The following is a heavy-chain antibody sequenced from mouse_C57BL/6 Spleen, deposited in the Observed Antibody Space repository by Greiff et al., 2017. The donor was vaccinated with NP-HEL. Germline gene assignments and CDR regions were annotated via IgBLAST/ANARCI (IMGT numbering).Heavy chain of an antibody. V-gene: IGHV5-17*01. CDR1: GFTFSDYG. CDR2: ISSGSSTI. CDR3: ARPDYYVSSHYAMDY. J-gene: IGHJ4*01. D-gene: IGHD1-1*01. Sequence: EVKLMESGGGLVKPGGSLKLSCAASGFTFSDYGMHWVRQAPEKGLEWVAYISSGSSTIYYADTVKGRFTISRDNAKNTLFLQMTSLRSEDTAMYYCARPDYYVSSHYAMDYWGQGTSVTVSS.